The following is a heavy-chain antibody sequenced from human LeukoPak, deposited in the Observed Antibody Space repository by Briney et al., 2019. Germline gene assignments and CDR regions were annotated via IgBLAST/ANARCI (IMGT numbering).Heavy chain of an antibody. CDR3: ARSTQLWYRFDY. CDR2: IYYSGST. CDR1: GGSISSYY. J-gene: IGHJ4*02. Sequence: ASETLSLTCTVTGGSISSYYWSWIRQPPGKGLEWIGYIYYSGSTNYNPSLKSRVTISVDTSKNQFSLKLSSVTAADTAVYYCARSTQLWYRFDYWGQGTLVTVSS. V-gene: IGHV4-59*08. D-gene: IGHD5-18*01.